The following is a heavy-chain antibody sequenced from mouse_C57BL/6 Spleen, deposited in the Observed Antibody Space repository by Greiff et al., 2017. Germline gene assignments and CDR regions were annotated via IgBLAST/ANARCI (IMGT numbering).Heavy chain of an antibody. J-gene: IGHJ2*01. Sequence: QVQLQQPGTELVKPGASVKLSCKASGYTFTSYWMHWVKQRPGQGLEWIGNINPSNGGTNYNEKFKSKAKLTVDKSSSTAYMHLSSLTSEDSAVYYCARWLYGSRPFFDYWGQGTTLTVSS. D-gene: IGHD1-1*01. CDR2: INPSNGGT. CDR1: GYTFTSYW. CDR3: ARWLYGSRPFFDY. V-gene: IGHV1-53*01.